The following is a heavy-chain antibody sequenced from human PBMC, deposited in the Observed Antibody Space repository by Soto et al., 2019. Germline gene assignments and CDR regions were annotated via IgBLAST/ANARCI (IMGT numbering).Heavy chain of an antibody. J-gene: IGHJ4*02. CDR3: ARDFSGSRGGWSNEIDY. CDR2: IIPILGIA. D-gene: IGHD3-10*01. V-gene: IGHV1-69*08. CDR1: GGTFSSYT. Sequence: QVQLVQSGAEVKKPGSSVKVSCKASGGTFSSYTISWVRQAPGQGLEWMGRIIPILGIANYAQKFQGRVRITAEKSTSTAYMELSSLRSEDTAVYYCARDFSGSRGGWSNEIDYWGQGTLVTVSS.